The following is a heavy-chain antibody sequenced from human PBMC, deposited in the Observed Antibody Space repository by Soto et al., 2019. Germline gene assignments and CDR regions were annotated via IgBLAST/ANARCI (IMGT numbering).Heavy chain of an antibody. D-gene: IGHD5-18*01. CDR2: IYYSGST. J-gene: IGHJ4*02. CDR1: GGSISSSGYY. V-gene: IGHV4-31*03. Sequence: SETLSLTCTVSGGSISSSGYYWSWIRQHPGKGLEWIGYIYYSGSTYYNPSLKSRVTISVDTSKNQFSLKLSSVTAADTAVYYCARDTPRGYSYGSFDYWGQGTLVTVSS. CDR3: ARDTPRGYSYGSFDY.